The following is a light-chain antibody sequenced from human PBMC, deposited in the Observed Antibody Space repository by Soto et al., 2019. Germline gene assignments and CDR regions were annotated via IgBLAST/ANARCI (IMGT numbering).Light chain of an antibody. J-gene: IGKJ1*01. Sequence: EIVLTQSAGTLFLYTGEIATLSCRASQSVSSSYVAWYQQKPGQAPRLLIYGASSRATGIPDRLSGSGSGTDFTLTISRLEPEDFAVYYCQQYGSSLQTFGQGTKV. CDR3: QQYGSSLQT. CDR2: GAS. CDR1: QSVSSSY. V-gene: IGKV3-20*01.